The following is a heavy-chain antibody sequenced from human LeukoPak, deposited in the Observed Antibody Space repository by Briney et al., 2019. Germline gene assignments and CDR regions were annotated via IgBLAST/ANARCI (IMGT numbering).Heavy chain of an antibody. D-gene: IGHD2-15*01. V-gene: IGHV1-46*01. Sequence: ASVKVSCKASGYTFTSYDMHWVRQAPGQGLEWMGIINPSGGSTSYAQKFQGSVTITRDASTSTVYMELISLRSEDTAVYYCARDLYGSGGSCDSFDPWGQGTLVTVSS. J-gene: IGHJ5*02. CDR2: INPSGGST. CDR3: ARDLYGSGGSCDSFDP. CDR1: GYTFTSYD.